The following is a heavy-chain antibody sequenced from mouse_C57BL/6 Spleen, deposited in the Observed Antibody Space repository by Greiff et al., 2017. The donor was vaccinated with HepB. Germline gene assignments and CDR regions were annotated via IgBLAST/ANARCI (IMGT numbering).Heavy chain of an antibody. CDR3: AMRGDDYVLDY. D-gene: IGHD2-4*01. CDR2: IYPGDGDT. V-gene: IGHV1-82*01. Sequence: VQLVESGPELVKPGASVKISCKASGYAFSSSWMNWVKQRPGKGLEWIGRIYPGDGDTNYNGKFKGKATLTADKSSSTAYMQLSSLTSEDSAVYCCAMRGDDYVLDYWGQGTTLTVSS. CDR1: GYAFSSSW. J-gene: IGHJ2*01.